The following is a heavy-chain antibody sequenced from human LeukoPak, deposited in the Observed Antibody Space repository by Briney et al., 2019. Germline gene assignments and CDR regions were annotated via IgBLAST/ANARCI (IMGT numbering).Heavy chain of an antibody. Sequence: PSETLSLTCTVSPGSISSHYWSWIRQPPGKGLEWIGEINHSGSTNYNPSLKSRVTISVDTSKNQFSLKLSSVTAADTAVYYCARGLLDSFWSGYYGFDYWGQGTLVTVSS. CDR2: INHSGST. V-gene: IGHV4-34*01. CDR3: ARGLLDSFWSGYYGFDY. CDR1: PGSISSHY. D-gene: IGHD3-3*01. J-gene: IGHJ4*02.